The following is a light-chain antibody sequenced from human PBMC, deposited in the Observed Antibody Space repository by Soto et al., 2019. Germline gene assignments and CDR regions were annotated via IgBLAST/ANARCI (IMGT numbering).Light chain of an antibody. CDR1: QSISSY. CDR3: QQSYITPPIT. Sequence: DIQVTQSPSSLSASVGDRVTITCRASQSISSYLNWYQQKPGKAPKLLIYAASSLQSGVPSRFSGSGSGTDFTLTISSLQPEDFATYYCQQSYITPPITFGQGTRREIK. J-gene: IGKJ5*01. CDR2: AAS. V-gene: IGKV1-39*01.